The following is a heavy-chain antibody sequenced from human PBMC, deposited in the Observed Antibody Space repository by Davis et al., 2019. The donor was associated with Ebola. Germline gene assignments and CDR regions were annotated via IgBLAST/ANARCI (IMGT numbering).Heavy chain of an antibody. CDR1: GFTFSSYS. D-gene: IGHD3-3*01. Sequence: GGSLRLSCAASGFTFSSYSMNWVRQAPGKGLEWVSSISSSSSYIYYADSVKGRFTISRDNAKNSLYLQMNSLRAEDTAVYYCARDGFWSGYYSFYYYYGMDVWGQGTTVTVSS. V-gene: IGHV3-21*01. J-gene: IGHJ6*02. CDR2: ISSSSSYI. CDR3: ARDGFWSGYYSFYYYYGMDV.